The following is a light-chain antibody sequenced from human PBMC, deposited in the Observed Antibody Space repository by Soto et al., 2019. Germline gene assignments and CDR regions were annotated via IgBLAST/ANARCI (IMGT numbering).Light chain of an antibody. Sequence: QSVLTQPHSVSGSPGQSVTISCTGTSSDVGGYSYVSWYQQHPGKAPELIIYDVTERPSGVPDRFSGSKSGNTASLTISGLQAEDEADYYCCSYTGSYSYVFGIGTKATVL. CDR1: SSDVGGYSY. CDR2: DVT. J-gene: IGLJ1*01. CDR3: CSYTGSYSYV. V-gene: IGLV2-11*01.